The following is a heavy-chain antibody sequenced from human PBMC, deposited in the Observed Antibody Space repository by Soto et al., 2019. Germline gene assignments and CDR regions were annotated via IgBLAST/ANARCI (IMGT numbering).Heavy chain of an antibody. Sequence: PGESLKISCKGSGYSFTSYWIGWVRQMPGKGLEWMGIIYPGDSDTRYSPSFQGQVTISADKSISTAYLQWSSLKASDTAMYYCARPSQKARQLWPYFDDWGQGTLVTVSS. V-gene: IGHV5-51*01. D-gene: IGHD5-18*01. CDR1: GYSFTSYW. CDR3: ARPSQKARQLWPYFDD. J-gene: IGHJ4*02. CDR2: IYPGDSDT.